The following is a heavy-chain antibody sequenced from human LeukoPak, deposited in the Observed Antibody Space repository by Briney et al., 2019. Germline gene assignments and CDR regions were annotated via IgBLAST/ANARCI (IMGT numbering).Heavy chain of an antibody. CDR2: FDPEDGET. V-gene: IGHV1-24*01. D-gene: IGHD3-10*01. J-gene: IGHJ3*02. CDR1: GYTLTELS. CDR3: ATDRGRFGELPQTHAFDI. Sequence: GASVKVSCKVSGYTLTELSMHWVRQAPGKGLEWMGGFDPEDGETIYAQKFQGRVTMTEDTFTDTAYMELSSLRSEDTAVYYCATDRGRFGELPQTHAFDIWGQGTMVTVSS.